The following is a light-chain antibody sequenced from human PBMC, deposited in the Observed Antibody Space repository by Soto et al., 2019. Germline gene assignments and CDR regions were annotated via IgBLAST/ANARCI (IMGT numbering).Light chain of an antibody. CDR2: GAS. V-gene: IGKV3-20*01. CDR3: QQYDNWPWT. J-gene: IGKJ1*01. Sequence: IVLNQSPGALSLSQGERATLSCRASQSVTSSYLAWYQQKPGQAPRLLIYGASSRATGIPDRFSGSGSGTDFTLTISSLQSEDFAVYYCQQYDNWPWTFGQGTKVDIK. CDR1: QSVTSSY.